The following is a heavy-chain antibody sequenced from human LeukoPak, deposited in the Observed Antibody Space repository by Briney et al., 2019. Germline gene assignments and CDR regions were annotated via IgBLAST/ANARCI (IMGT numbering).Heavy chain of an antibody. D-gene: IGHD3-3*01. Sequence: SETLSLTCAVYGGSFSGYYWSWIRQPPGKGLEWIGEINHSGSTNYNPSLKSRVTIPVDTSKNQFSLKLSSVTAADTAVYYCARGGRHYDFWSGYYERSHYYYYYMDVWGKGTTVTVSS. V-gene: IGHV4-34*01. J-gene: IGHJ6*03. CDR3: ARGGRHYDFWSGYYERSHYYYYYMDV. CDR1: GGSFSGYY. CDR2: INHSGST.